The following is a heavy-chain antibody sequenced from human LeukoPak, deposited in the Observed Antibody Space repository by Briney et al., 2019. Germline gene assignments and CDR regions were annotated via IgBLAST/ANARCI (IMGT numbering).Heavy chain of an antibody. J-gene: IGHJ4*02. CDR2: INGGGVNT. Sequence: GGSLRLSCAVSGSTLTEHAWSWVRQAPGKGLEWVSTINGGGVNTHYADSVGGRFTISRDNSKNTLFLQMNSLRDEDTAVYYCAKDLYSNYGPADYWGQGNLVTVSS. CDR1: GSTLTEHA. D-gene: IGHD4-11*01. CDR3: AKDLYSNYGPADY. V-gene: IGHV3-23*01.